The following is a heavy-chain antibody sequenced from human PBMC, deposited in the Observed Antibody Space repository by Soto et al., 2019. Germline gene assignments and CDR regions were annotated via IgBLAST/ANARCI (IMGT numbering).Heavy chain of an antibody. CDR3: ARDGEYSSSSGLLAY. D-gene: IGHD6-6*01. CDR1: GYTFIGSY. V-gene: IGHV1-2*02. Sequence: ASVKVSCKASGYTFIGSYIHWVRQAPGQGLEWMGWMNPTSGDAGYAQKFLGRVTMIRDTSIRTAHMELSRLRSDDTAVYYCARDGEYSSSSGLLAYWGQGSLVTVSS. J-gene: IGHJ4*02. CDR2: MNPTSGDA.